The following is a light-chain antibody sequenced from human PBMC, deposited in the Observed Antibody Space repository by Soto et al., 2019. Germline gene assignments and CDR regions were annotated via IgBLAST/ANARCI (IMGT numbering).Light chain of an antibody. J-gene: IGKJ5*01. CDR2: AAS. Sequence: DIQLTQSPSFVSASVGERATITCRASQDIGRYLAWYQQKPGEAPKLLISAASTLQSGVPSRFSGSGSGTEFTFIISYLLPEDFATYYCQQLYSYSSFGQGTRLETK. CDR1: QDIGRY. CDR3: QQLYSYSS. V-gene: IGKV1-9*01.